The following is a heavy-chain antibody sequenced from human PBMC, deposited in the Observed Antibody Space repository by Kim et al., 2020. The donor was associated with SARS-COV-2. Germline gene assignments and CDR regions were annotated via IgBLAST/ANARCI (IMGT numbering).Heavy chain of an antibody. CDR2: IYHSGST. CDR3: ARDQGYVNRLDWFDP. Sequence: SETLSLTCTVSGYSISSGYYWGWIRQPPGKGLEWIGSIYHSGSTYYNPSLKSRVTISVDTSKNQFSLKLSSVTAADTAVYYCARDQGYVNRLDWFDPWGQGTLVTVSS. J-gene: IGHJ5*02. CDR1: GYSISSGYY. D-gene: IGHD3-16*01. V-gene: IGHV4-38-2*02.